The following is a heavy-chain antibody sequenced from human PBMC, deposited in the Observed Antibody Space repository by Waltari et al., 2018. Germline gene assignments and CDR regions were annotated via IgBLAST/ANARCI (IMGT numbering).Heavy chain of an antibody. D-gene: IGHD2-15*01. CDR3: ARAGYCSGGSCYSDFFFDY. V-gene: IGHV4-31*03. J-gene: IGHJ4*02. Sequence: QVQLQESGPGLVKPSQTLSLTCTVSGGSISSGGYYWSWIRQHPGKGLEWIGYIYHSGSTYYNPSLKSRVTISVDRSKNQFSLKLSSVTAADTAVYYCARAGYCSGGSCYSDFFFDYWGQGTLVTVSS. CDR1: GGSISSGGYY. CDR2: IYHSGST.